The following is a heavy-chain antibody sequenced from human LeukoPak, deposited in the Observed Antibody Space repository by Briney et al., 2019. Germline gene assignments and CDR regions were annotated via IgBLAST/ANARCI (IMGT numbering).Heavy chain of an antibody. J-gene: IGHJ4*02. CDR3: ARSELDTVDY. CDR2: ISYDGSNK. D-gene: IGHD1-14*01. Sequence: PGGSLRLSCAAPGLTFSSYGMHWVRQAPGKGLEWVAVISYDGSNKYYADSVKGRFTISRDNSKNTLYLQMNSLRAADTAVYYCARSELDTVDYWGQGTLVTVSS. V-gene: IGHV3-30*03. CDR1: GLTFSSYG.